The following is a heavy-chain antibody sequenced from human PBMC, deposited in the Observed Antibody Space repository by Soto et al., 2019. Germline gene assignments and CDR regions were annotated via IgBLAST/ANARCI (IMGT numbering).Heavy chain of an antibody. J-gene: IGHJ4*02. CDR1: GFTFSSYW. CDR2: INSDGSST. CDR3: TRRDTGGEFDH. Sequence: GGSLRLSCAASGFTFSSYWMHWVRQAPGKGLIWVARINSDGSSTIYADSVKGRFTISRDNAKNTLYLQMNSLKVEDTAVYYCTRRDTGGEFDHWGQGTLVTVSS. V-gene: IGHV3-74*01. D-gene: IGHD2-8*02.